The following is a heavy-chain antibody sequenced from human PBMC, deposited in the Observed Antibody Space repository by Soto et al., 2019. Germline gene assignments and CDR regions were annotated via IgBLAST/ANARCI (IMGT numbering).Heavy chain of an antibody. CDR1: GFTFSSYG. CDR2: ISYDGSNK. V-gene: IGHV3-30*18. Sequence: GGSLRLSCAASGFTFSSYGMHWVRQAPGKGLEWVAVISYDGSNKYYADSVKGRFTISSDNSKNTLYLQMNSLRAEDTAVYYCAKVRVDYYYYYGMDVWGQGTTVTVSS. J-gene: IGHJ6*02. CDR3: AKVRVDYYYYYGMDV.